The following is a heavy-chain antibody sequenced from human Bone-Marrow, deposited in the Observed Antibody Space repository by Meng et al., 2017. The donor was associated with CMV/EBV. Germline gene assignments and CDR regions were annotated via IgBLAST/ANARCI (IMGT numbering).Heavy chain of an antibody. J-gene: IGHJ4*02. Sequence: EVQLVESGGXLVKPGGXLRLSCAASGFTFSSYSMNWVRQAPGKGLEWVSSISSSSSYIYYADSVKGRFTISRDNAKNSLYLQMNSLRAEDTAVYYCARVWYSSSSAHFDDWGQGTLVTVSS. CDR1: GFTFSSYS. CDR3: ARVWYSSSSAHFDD. V-gene: IGHV3-21*01. D-gene: IGHD6-6*01. CDR2: ISSSSSYI.